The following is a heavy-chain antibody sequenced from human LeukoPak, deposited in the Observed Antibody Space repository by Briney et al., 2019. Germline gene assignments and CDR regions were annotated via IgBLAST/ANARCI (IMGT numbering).Heavy chain of an antibody. V-gene: IGHV3-15*01. J-gene: IGHJ4*02. CDR2: IKRKNDGGAT. D-gene: IGHD6-13*01. Sequence: PGGSLRLSCAVSGFTFANAWMTWVRQAPGKGLEWVGRIKRKNDGGATDYATPVEGRFTISRDDSINTLYLQMNSLKTEDTAVYYCSSSGSRWDYFDYWGQGALVTVSS. CDR3: SSSGSRWDYFDY. CDR1: GFTFANAW.